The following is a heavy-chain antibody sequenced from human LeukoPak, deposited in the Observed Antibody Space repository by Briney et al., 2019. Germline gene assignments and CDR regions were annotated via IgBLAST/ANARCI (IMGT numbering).Heavy chain of an antibody. Sequence: GGSLRLSCTASGFPFSNYGVHWVRQAPGKGLEWVAFIRSDGSEKYYADSVKGRFTISRDNAKNTVFLQMSSLRAEDTALYYCARKSASGNYPLDYWGQGTLVTVSS. D-gene: IGHD3-10*01. V-gene: IGHV3-30*02. CDR3: ARKSASGNYPLDY. CDR1: GFPFSNYG. CDR2: IRSDGSEK. J-gene: IGHJ4*02.